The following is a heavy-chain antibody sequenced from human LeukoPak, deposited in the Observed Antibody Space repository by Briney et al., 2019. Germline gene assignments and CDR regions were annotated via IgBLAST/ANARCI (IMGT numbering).Heavy chain of an antibody. CDR1: GFSFSTHW. V-gene: IGHV3-74*01. D-gene: IGHD1-14*01. J-gene: IGHJ4*02. CDR2: IDYDGSST. CDR3: ARSNQADDY. Sequence: GGSLRLSCAASGFSFSTHWMHWVRQAPGRGLVWVARIDYDGSSTAYPDSVKGRFTISRDNAKNTLYLQMNSLRAEDTAVYYCARSNQADDYWGQGTLVTVSS.